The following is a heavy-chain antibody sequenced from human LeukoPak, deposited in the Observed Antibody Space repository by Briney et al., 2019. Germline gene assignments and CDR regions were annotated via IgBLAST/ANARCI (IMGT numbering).Heavy chain of an antibody. J-gene: IGHJ4*02. V-gene: IGHV3-33*01. CDR3: ARDYEQWLPRGFDY. Sequence: GGSLRLSCAASGFIFSSYGMHWVRQAPGKGLEWVAVILSDGSKDFYADSVKGRFTISRDNSKNTLYLQMNSLRAEDTAVYYCARDYEQWLPRGFDYWGQGTLVTVSS. CDR2: ILSDGSKD. CDR1: GFIFSSYG. D-gene: IGHD6-19*01.